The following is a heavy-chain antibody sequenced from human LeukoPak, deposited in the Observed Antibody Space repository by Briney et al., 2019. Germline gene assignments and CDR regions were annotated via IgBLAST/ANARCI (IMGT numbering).Heavy chain of an antibody. J-gene: IGHJ5*02. Sequence: SVKVSCKASGGTFSSYAISWVRQAPGQGLEWMGGIIPIFGTANYAQKFQGRVTITADESTSTAYMELSSLRSEDTAVYYSARRQYYDYVWGSYRYNWFDPWGQGTLVTVSS. D-gene: IGHD3-16*02. CDR1: GGTFSSYA. CDR3: ARRQYYDYVWGSYRYNWFDP. CDR2: IIPIFGTA. V-gene: IGHV1-69*13.